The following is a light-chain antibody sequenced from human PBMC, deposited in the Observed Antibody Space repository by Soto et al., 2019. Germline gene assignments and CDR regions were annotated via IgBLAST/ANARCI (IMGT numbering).Light chain of an antibody. J-gene: IGLJ2*01. CDR2: EDT. V-gene: IGLV2-23*01. Sequence: QSALTQPASVSGSPGQSITISCTGTSSDVGSYNLFSWYQQHPGKAPKLMIYEDTKRPSGVGNRFSGSKSDNTASLTISGLQTEDEANYYCCSYAGSTTFVVFGGGTKLTVL. CDR3: CSYAGSTTFVV. CDR1: SSDVGSYNL.